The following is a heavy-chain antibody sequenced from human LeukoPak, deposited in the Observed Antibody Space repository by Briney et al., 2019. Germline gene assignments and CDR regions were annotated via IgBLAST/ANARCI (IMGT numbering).Heavy chain of an antibody. V-gene: IGHV4-4*02. CDR2: IYYSGST. Sequence: PGGSLRLSCAASGFMFSSNWMSWVRLAPGKGLEWIGYIYYSGSTYYNPSLKSRVTISVDTSKNQFSLKLSSVTAADTAVYYCAREGDYGDLSFDYWGQGTLVTVSS. J-gene: IGHJ4*02. CDR1: GFMFSSNW. CDR3: AREGDYGDLSFDY. D-gene: IGHD4-17*01.